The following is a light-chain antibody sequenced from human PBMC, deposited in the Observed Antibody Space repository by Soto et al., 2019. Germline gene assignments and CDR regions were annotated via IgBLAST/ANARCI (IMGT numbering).Light chain of an antibody. CDR3: HSYDSSLSHAL. V-gene: IGLV1-40*01. J-gene: IGLJ2*01. Sequence: QSALTQPPSVSGAPGQRVTITCAGTSSNIGAAFDVHWYRQFPGTAPQLLIYGNNNRPSGVPDRFSASRSGPSASPAITGLQAEDEADYYCHSYDSSLSHALFGGGTKLTVL. CDR1: SSNIGAAFD. CDR2: GNN.